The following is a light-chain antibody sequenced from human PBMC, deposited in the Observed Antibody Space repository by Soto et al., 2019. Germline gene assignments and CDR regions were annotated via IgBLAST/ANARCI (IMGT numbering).Light chain of an antibody. Sequence: EVVLTQSPGTLSLSPGERATLSCRASQSVKSNSLAWYQQKPGQGTRLLISDASSRATGIPDRFSGSGSGTDFTLSISRLEPEDFAVYYCQQYSSTPLTFGGGTKVEIK. CDR2: DAS. CDR1: QSVKSNS. J-gene: IGKJ4*01. CDR3: QQYSSTPLT. V-gene: IGKV3-20*01.